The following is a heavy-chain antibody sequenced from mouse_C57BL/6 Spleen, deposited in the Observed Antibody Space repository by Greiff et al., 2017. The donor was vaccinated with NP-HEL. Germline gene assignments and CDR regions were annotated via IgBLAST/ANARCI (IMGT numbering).Heavy chain of an antibody. J-gene: IGHJ4*01. Sequence: VQLQQPGAELVRPGSSVKLSCKASGYTFTSYWMHWVKQRPIQGLEWIGNIDPSDSETHYNQKFKDKATLTVDKSSSTAYMQLSSLTSEDSAVYYCARVDDYAMDYWGQGTSVTVSS. CDR1: GYTFTSYW. V-gene: IGHV1-52*01. CDR3: ARVDDYAMDY. CDR2: IDPSDSET.